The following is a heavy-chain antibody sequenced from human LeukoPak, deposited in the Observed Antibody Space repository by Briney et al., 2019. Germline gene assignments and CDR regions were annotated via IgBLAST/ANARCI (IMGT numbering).Heavy chain of an antibody. CDR2: IYSGGST. J-gene: IGHJ5*02. D-gene: IGHD3-22*01. Sequence: GGSLRLSCAASGFTVSSNYMSWVRQAPGKGLEWVSVIYSGGSTYYGDSVKGRFTISRHNSKNTLYLQMNGLRAEDTAVYYCARGNSEYYYDSSGFSHGRWFGPWGQGTLVTVSS. V-gene: IGHV3-53*04. CDR1: GFTVSSNY. CDR3: ARGNSEYYYDSSGFSHGRWFGP.